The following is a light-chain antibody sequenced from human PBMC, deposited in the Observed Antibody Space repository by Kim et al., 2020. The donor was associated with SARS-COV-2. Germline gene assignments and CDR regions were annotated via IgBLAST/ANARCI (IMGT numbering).Light chain of an antibody. Sequence: VSGDQGKTARITCGGNNIGSKSVHWYQQKPGQAPVLVIYYDSDRPSGIPERFSGSNSGNTATLTISRVEAGDEADYYCQVWDSAVVFGGGTQLTVL. J-gene: IGLJ2*01. V-gene: IGLV3-21*04. CDR1: NIGSKS. CDR2: YDS. CDR3: QVWDSAVV.